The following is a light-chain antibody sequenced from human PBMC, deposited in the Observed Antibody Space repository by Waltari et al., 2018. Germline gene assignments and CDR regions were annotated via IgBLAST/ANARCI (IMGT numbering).Light chain of an antibody. CDR3: QQYNNWAPWT. CDR1: QSVSSN. CDR2: GAS. V-gene: IGKV3D-15*01. Sequence: EIVMTQSPVTLSVSPGERATISCRASQSVSSNLAWYHQKPGQAPRLLIYGASTRATGIPARFSGSGSGTEVTLTISSLQSEDFAVYYCQQYNNWAPWTFGQGTKVEIK. J-gene: IGKJ1*01.